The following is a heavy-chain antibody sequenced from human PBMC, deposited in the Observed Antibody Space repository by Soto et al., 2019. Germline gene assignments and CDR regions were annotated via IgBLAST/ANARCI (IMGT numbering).Heavy chain of an antibody. J-gene: IGHJ1*01. CDR2: ISSSSSYI. Sequence: SGGSLRLSCAASGLTFSSYSMNWVRQAPGKGLEWVSSISSSSSYIYYADSVKGRFTISRDNAKNSLYLQMNSLRAEDTAVYYCATLSAAAVEYFQHWGQGTLVTVSS. D-gene: IGHD6-13*01. CDR3: ATLSAAAVEYFQH. V-gene: IGHV3-21*01. CDR1: GLTFSSYS.